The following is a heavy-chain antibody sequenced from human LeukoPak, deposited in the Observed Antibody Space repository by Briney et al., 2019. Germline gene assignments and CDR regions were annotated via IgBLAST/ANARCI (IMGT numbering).Heavy chain of an antibody. D-gene: IGHD3-3*01. CDR3: ARGEKRITIFGVVIIPTVWFDP. CDR1: GYYISSGHY. V-gene: IGHV4-38-2*02. Sequence: SETLSLTCTVSGYYISSGHYWGWIRPPPGKGLEWIGTIYHSGSTYYNPSLKSRVTISIDTSKNQFSLKLSSVTAADTAVYYCARGEKRITIFGVVIIPTVWFDPWGQGTLVTVSS. CDR2: IYHSGST. J-gene: IGHJ5*02.